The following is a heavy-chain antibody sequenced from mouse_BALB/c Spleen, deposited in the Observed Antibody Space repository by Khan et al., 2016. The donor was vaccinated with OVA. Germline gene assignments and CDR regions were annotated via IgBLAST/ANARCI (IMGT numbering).Heavy chain of an antibody. CDR1: GFSLDKYS. V-gene: IGHV2-2*02. CDR3: ARRGYDYGRGALFAY. J-gene: IGHJ3*01. Sequence: QVQLKESGPGLVAPSQSLSITCTVSGFSLDKYSIHWIRQSPGKGLEWLGVIWSAGSTDYNAAFISRLTITKDNSRSPVFFQVNSLQPNDTAIYFGARRGYDYGRGALFAYWGQGTLVTVSA. D-gene: IGHD2-4*01. CDR2: IWSAGST.